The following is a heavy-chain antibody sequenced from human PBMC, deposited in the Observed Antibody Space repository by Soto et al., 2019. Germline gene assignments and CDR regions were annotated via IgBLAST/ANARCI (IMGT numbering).Heavy chain of an antibody. D-gene: IGHD2-8*01. CDR2: INPSGGST. Sequence: ASVKVSCKASGYTFTSYYMHWVRQAPGQGLEWMGIINPSGGSTSYAQKLQGRVTMTRDTSTSTVYMELSSLRSEDTAVYYCARDKRPSNVLYYYYYYGMDVWGQGTTVTVSS. V-gene: IGHV1-46*01. CDR3: ARDKRPSNVLYYYYYYGMDV. J-gene: IGHJ6*02. CDR1: GYTFTSYY.